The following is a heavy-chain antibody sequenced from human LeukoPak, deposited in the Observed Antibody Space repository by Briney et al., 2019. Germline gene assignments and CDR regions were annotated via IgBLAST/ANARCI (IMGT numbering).Heavy chain of an antibody. D-gene: IGHD3-10*01. CDR2: IKQDGSEK. V-gene: IGHV3-7*04. Sequence: GGSLRLSCAASGFTFSSYWMSWVRQAPGKGLEWVANIKQDGSEKYYVDSVKGRFTISRDNAKNSLYLQMNSLRAEDTAVYYCARAPITMVRGVIIGGEHDSWAQGTLVTVSS. CDR3: ARAPITMVRGVIIGGEHDS. CDR1: GFTFSSYW. J-gene: IGHJ4*02.